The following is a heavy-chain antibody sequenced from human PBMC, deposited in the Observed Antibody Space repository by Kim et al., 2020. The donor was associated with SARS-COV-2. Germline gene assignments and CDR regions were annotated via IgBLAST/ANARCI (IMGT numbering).Heavy chain of an antibody. CDR3: ARAHTFGGVSRFDY. V-gene: IGHV4-34*01. Sequence: SETLSLTCAVYGGSFSGYYWSWIRQPPGKGLEWIGEINHSGSTNYNPSLKSRVTISVDTSKNQFSLKLSSVTAADTAVYYCARAHTFGGVSRFDYWGQGTLVTVSS. CDR1: GGSFSGYY. D-gene: IGHD3-16*01. CDR2: INHSGST. J-gene: IGHJ4*02.